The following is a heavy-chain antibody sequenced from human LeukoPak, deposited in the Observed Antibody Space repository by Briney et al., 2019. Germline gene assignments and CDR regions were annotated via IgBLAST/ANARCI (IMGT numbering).Heavy chain of an antibody. CDR3: ARYRSGYSYGPSDAFDI. CDR2: INHSGST. CDR1: GGAFSGYY. Sequence: PSETLSLTCAVYGGAFSGYYWSWIRQPPGKGLEWIGEINHSGSTNYNPSLKSRVTISVYTSKNQFSLKLSSVTAADTAVYYCARYRSGYSYGPSDAFDIWGQGTMVTVSS. V-gene: IGHV4-34*01. D-gene: IGHD5-18*01. J-gene: IGHJ3*02.